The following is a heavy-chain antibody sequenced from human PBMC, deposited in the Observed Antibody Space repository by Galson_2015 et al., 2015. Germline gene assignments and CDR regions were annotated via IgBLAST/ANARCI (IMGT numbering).Heavy chain of an antibody. CDR2: ISGSGSTI. CDR1: GFTFSSYE. Sequence: SLRLSCAASGFTFSSYEMNWVRQAPGKGLEWVSYISGSGSTIYYADSVKGRFTISRDNAKNSLSLQMNSLRVEDTAVYYCARDPVTEHRDGGGNDWFDPWGQGTLVTVSS. J-gene: IGHJ5*02. V-gene: IGHV3-48*03. CDR3: ARDPVTEHRDGGGNDWFDP. D-gene: IGHD5-24*01.